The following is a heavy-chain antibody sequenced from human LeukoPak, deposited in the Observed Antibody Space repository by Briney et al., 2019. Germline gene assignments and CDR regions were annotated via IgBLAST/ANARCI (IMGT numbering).Heavy chain of an antibody. V-gene: IGHV3-48*01. Sequence: GGSLRLSCAASGFTFSSYSMNWVRQAPGKGLEWVSYISSSSSTIYYADSVKGRFTTSRDNAKNSLYLQMNSLRAEDTAVYYCARDPGCSGGSCPVARYYYGMDVWGQGTTVTVSS. CDR3: ARDPGCSGGSCPVARYYYGMDV. J-gene: IGHJ6*02. D-gene: IGHD2-15*01. CDR1: GFTFSSYS. CDR2: ISSSSSTI.